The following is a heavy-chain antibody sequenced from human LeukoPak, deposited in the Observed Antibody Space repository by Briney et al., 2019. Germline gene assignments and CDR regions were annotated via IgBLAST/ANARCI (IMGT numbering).Heavy chain of an antibody. Sequence: AESLRLSCVASGSAPTTIWTSWVRHTPGKGLEWVCNTQPDGSEPYPVDSVKGRFTISRDNSSTALLLQISSLSVDDTAVYYCASQSFARFVPWGQGTIVTVSS. V-gene: IGHV3-7*03. CDR3: ASQSFARFVP. CDR2: TQPDGSEP. J-gene: IGHJ5*02. CDR1: GSAPTTIW. D-gene: IGHD3-16*01.